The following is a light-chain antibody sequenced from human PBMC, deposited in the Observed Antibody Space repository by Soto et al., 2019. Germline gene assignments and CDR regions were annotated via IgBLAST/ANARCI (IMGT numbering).Light chain of an antibody. CDR2: DDR. Sequence: SYELTQPPSVSVAPGQTAWITCGGNNLGSKPVHWYQQKAGQAPVLVVYDDRDRPSGIPERFSGSNFGNTATLTISGVVAGDEADYKCQVWDSSSDDVVFGGGTKVTVL. V-gene: IGLV3-21*02. CDR3: QVWDSSSDDVV. J-gene: IGLJ2*01. CDR1: NLGSKP.